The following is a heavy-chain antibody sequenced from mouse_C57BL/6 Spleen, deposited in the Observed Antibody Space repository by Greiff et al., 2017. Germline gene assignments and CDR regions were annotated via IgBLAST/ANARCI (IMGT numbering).Heavy chain of an antibody. D-gene: IGHD1-1*01. J-gene: IGHJ1*03. V-gene: IGHV3-6*01. CDR1: GYSITSGYY. CDR2: ISYDGSN. CDR3: ARESDYYGSRDWYFDV. Sequence: EVKLVESGPGLVKPSQSLSLTCSVTGYSITSGYYWNWIRQFPGNKLEWMGYISYDGSNNYNPSLKNRISITRDTSKNQFFLKLNSVTTEDTATYYCARESDYYGSRDWYFDVWGTGTTVTVSS.